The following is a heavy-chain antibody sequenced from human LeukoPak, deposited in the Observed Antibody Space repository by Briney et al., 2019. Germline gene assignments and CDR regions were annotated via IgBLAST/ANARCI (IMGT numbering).Heavy chain of an antibody. CDR1: GGSISSYY. J-gene: IGHJ4*02. D-gene: IGHD1-26*01. V-gene: IGHV4-59*12. CDR3: ARAVAYYLDY. Sequence: PSETLSLTCTVSGGSISSYYWSWIRQPPGKGLEWIGYIYYSGSTNYNPSLKSRVTISVDKSNNQFSLKLNSVTAADTAVYFCARAVAYYLDYWGQGTLVTVSS. CDR2: IYYSGST.